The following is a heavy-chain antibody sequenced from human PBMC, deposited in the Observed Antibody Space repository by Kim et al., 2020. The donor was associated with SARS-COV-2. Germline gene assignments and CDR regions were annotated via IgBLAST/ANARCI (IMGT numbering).Heavy chain of an antibody. Sequence: SVKVSCKASGGTFSSYAISWVRQAPGQGLEWMGRIIPILGIANYAQKFQGRVTITADKSTSTAYMELSSLRSEDTAVYYCARGVYSGYDLSGRWFDPWGQGTLVTVSS. CDR1: GGTFSSYA. V-gene: IGHV1-69*04. CDR3: ARGVYSGYDLSGRWFDP. D-gene: IGHD5-12*01. J-gene: IGHJ5*02. CDR2: IIPILGIA.